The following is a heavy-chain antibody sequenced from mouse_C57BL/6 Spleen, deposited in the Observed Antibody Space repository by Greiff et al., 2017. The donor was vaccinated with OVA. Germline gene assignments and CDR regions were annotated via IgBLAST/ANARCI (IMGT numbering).Heavy chain of an antibody. V-gene: IGHV1-64*01. CDR1: GYTFTNYW. CDR3: ARWVTGIFDY. D-gene: IGHD4-1*01. CDR2: IHTNSGST. J-gene: IGHJ2*01. Sequence: VQLQQPGAELVKPGASVKLSCKASGYTFTNYWMHWVKQRPGQGLEWIGMIHTNSGSTNYNEKFKSKATLTVDKSASTAYMKLSSLTSEDSAVYYCARWVTGIFDYWGQGTTLTVSS.